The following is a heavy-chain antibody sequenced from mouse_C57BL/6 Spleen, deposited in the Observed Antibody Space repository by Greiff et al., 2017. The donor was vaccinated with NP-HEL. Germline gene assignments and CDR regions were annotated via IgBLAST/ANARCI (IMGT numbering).Heavy chain of an antibody. CDR1: GFTFSDAW. D-gene: IGHD1-1*01. Sequence: EVKLEESGGGLVQPGGSMKLSCAASGFTFSDAWMDWVRQSPEKGLEWVAEIRNKANNPATYYAESVKGRFTISRDDSKSSVYLQMNSFRAEDTGIYYCTRTVDYAMDYWGQGTSVTVSS. CDR3: TRTVDYAMDY. J-gene: IGHJ4*01. CDR2: IRNKANNPAT. V-gene: IGHV6-6*01.